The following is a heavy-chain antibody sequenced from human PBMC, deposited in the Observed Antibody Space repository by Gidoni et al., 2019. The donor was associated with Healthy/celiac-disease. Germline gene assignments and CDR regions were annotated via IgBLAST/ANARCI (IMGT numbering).Heavy chain of an antibody. V-gene: IGHV4-59*09. D-gene: IGHD6-13*01. Sequence: SLKSRVTISADTSKNQFSLKLSSVTAADTAVYYCARGHSSSWDDAFDIWGQGTMVTVSS. J-gene: IGHJ3*02. CDR3: ARGHSSSWDDAFDI.